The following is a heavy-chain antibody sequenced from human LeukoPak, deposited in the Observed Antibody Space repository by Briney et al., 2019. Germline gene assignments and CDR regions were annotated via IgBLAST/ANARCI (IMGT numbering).Heavy chain of an antibody. CDR2: IKQDGSEK. J-gene: IGHJ4*02. CDR1: GFTFSSYG. Sequence: QAGGSLRLSCAASGFTFSSYGMSWVRQAPGKGLEWVANIKQDGSEKYYVDSVKGRFTVSRDNAENSLYLQMNSLRAEDTAVYYCAKSPYGYYDFWSGQSASPLFDYWGQGTLVTVSS. V-gene: IGHV3-7*03. D-gene: IGHD3-3*01. CDR3: AKSPYGYYDFWSGQSASPLFDY.